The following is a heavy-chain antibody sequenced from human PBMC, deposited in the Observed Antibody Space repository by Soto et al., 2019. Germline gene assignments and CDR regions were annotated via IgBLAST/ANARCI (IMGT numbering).Heavy chain of an antibody. D-gene: IGHD3-16*01. CDR1: GYSFTSYW. CDR3: TRRAMTLRRLRCYVVVS. CDR2: IDPSDSYT. V-gene: IGHV5-10-1*01. J-gene: IGHJ5*01. Sequence: EVQLVQSGAEVKKPGESLRISCKGSGYSFTSYWISWVRQMPGKGLEWMGRIDPSDSYTNYSPSFQGHVTISADKSSSTAYLPLSSLKASDSAMYYCTRRAMTLRRLRCYVVVSLRKGTLVTVSS.